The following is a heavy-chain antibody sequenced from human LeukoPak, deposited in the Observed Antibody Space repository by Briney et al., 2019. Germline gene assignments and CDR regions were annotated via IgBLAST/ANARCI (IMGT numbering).Heavy chain of an antibody. V-gene: IGHV3-53*01. CDR3: AKDMGGDFDWSYMDV. CDR1: GFTVSSNY. Sequence: GGSLRLSCAASGFTVSSNYMSWVRQAPGKGLEWVSVIYSGGSTYYADSVKGRFTISRDNSKNTLYLQMNSLRAEDTAVYYCAKDMGGDFDWSYMDVWGKGTTVTVSS. CDR2: IYSGGST. J-gene: IGHJ6*03. D-gene: IGHD3-9*01.